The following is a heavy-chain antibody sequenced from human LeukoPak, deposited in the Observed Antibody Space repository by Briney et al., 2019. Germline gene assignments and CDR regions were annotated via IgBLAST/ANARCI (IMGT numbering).Heavy chain of an antibody. CDR1: GFTFSSYA. CDR3: AKHVTPLLFGMDV. J-gene: IGHJ6*02. D-gene: IGHD1-14*01. Sequence: GGSLRLSCAASGFTFSSYAMSWVRQAPGKGLEWVSAITDSGGSTYYADSVKGRFTISRDNSKNTLYLQMNSLRAEDTAVYYCAKHVTPLLFGMDVWGQGTTVTVSS. V-gene: IGHV3-23*01. CDR2: ITDSGGST.